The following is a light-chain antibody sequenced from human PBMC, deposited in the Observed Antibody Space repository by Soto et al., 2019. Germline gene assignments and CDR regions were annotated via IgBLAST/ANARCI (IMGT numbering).Light chain of an antibody. CDR3: HQRSNWPPFT. CDR2: DAS. CDR1: QSISSY. V-gene: IGKV3-11*01. J-gene: IGKJ4*01. Sequence: EIVLTQSPATLSLSPGERATLSCRASQSISSYLAWYQQKPGQAPRLLIYDASNRATGIPARFSGSGSGTDFTLTISSREPEDVAVYYCHQRSNWPPFTFGGGTKVEIK.